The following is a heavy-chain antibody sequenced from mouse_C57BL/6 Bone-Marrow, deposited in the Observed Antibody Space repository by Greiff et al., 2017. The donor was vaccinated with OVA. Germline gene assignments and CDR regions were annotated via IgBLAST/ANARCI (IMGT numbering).Heavy chain of an antibody. Sequence: VQLQQSGPGLVKPSQSLSLTCSVTGYSITSGYYWNWIRQFPGNKLEWMGYISYDGSNNYNPSLKNRISITRDTSKNQFFLKLNSVTTEDTATYYCARITTVVDYFDYWGQGTTLTVSS. J-gene: IGHJ2*01. V-gene: IGHV3-6*01. CDR1: GYSITSGYY. D-gene: IGHD1-1*01. CDR3: ARITTVVDYFDY. CDR2: ISYDGSN.